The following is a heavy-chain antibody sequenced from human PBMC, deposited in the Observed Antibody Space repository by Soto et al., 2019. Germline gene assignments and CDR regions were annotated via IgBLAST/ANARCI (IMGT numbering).Heavy chain of an antibody. Sequence: QVQLVESGGGVVQPGRSLRLSCAASGFTFSSYGMHWVRQAPGKGLEWVAVIWYDGSNKYYADSVKGRFTISRDNSKNTLYGKRNGGGAEDRVVYYGARDRGGQGLVSAYGGQGTLVPVP. CDR3: ARDRGGQGLVSAY. CDR2: IWYDGSNK. D-gene: IGHD6-19*01. J-gene: IGHJ4*02. V-gene: IGHV3-33*01. CDR1: GFTFSSYG.